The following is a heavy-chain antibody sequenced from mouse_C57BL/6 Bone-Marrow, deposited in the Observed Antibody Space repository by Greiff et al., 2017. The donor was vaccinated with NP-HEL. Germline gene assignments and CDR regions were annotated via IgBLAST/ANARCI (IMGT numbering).Heavy chain of an antibody. CDR3: ARPRDDYDGAWFAY. D-gene: IGHD2-4*01. CDR2: INPNNGGT. CDR1: GYTFTDYY. V-gene: IGHV1-26*01. Sequence: EVQLQQSGPELVKPGASVKISCKASGYTFTDYYMNWVKQSHGKSLEWIGDINPNNGGTSYNQKFKGKATLTVDKSSSTAYMELRSLTSEDSAVYYCARPRDDYDGAWFAYWGQGTLVTVSA. J-gene: IGHJ3*01.